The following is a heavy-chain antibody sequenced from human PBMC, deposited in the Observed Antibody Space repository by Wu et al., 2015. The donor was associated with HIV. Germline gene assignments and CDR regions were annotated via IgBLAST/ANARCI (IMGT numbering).Heavy chain of an antibody. V-gene: IGHV4-38-2*01. D-gene: IGHD6-13*01. Sequence: QVQLQESGPGLVKPSETLSLTCAVSGYSISSGYYWGWIRQPPGKGLEWIGSIYHSGSTYYNPSLKSRVTISVDTSKNQFSLKLSSVTAADTAVYYCARHGIAAAGADYWGQGTLVTVSS. CDR2: IYHSGST. J-gene: IGHJ4*02. CDR1: GYSISSGYY. CDR3: ARHGIAAAGADY.